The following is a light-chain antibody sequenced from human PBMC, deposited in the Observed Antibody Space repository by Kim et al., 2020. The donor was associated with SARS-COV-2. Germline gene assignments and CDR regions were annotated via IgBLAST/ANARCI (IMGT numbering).Light chain of an antibody. CDR1: SSDVGSYDL. J-gene: IGLJ1*01. CDR2: EVS. Sequence: QSITNSCTGTSSDVGSYDLVSWYQQHPGKAPKLMIYEVSKRPSGVSNRFSGSKSGNTASLIISGLQAEDEADYYCCSYAGSSTYVFGTGTKVTVL. V-gene: IGLV2-23*02. CDR3: CSYAGSSTYV.